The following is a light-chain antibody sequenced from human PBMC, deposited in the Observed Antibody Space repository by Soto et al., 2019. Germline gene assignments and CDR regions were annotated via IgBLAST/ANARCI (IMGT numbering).Light chain of an antibody. J-gene: IGKJ2*01. CDR3: QQYDDWPPYT. CDR1: QSISTN. CDR2: GAF. V-gene: IGKV3-15*01. Sequence: EIVMTQSPATLSVSPGERVTLSCKASQSISTNLAWYQQTSGQAPSLLIYGAFTRTTGITARFSGSGSGTEFTLTISSLQSEDFAVYYCQQYDDWPPYTFGQGTKLEIK.